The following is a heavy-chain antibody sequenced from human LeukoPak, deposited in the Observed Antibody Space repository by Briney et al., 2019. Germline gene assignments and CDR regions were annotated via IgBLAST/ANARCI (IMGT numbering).Heavy chain of an antibody. D-gene: IGHD2-2*01. CDR2: ISGSGCST. Sequence: GGSLRLSCAASGFTFSSYAMSWVRQAPGKGLEWVSAISGSGCSTYYADSVKVRFTISRDNSKNTLYLQMNSLRAEDTAVYYCAKDQVGYCSSTSCYDVNWFDPWGQGTLVTVSS. J-gene: IGHJ5*02. CDR3: AKDQVGYCSSTSCYDVNWFDP. V-gene: IGHV3-23*01. CDR1: GFTFSSYA.